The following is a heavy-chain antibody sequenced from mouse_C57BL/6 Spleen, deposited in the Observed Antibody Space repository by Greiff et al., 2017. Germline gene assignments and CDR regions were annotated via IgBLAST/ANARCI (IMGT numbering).Heavy chain of an antibody. V-gene: IGHV1-64*01. CDR3: ARGYGSSYYAMDY. CDR2: IHPNSGST. D-gene: IGHD1-1*01. CDR1: GYTFTSYW. J-gene: IGHJ4*01. Sequence: QVQLQRPGAELVKPGASVKLSCKASGYTFTSYWMHWVKQRPGQGLEWIGMIHPNSGSTNYNEKFKSKATLTVDKSSSTAYMQLSSLTSEDSAVYYCARGYGSSYYAMDYWGQGTSVTVSS.